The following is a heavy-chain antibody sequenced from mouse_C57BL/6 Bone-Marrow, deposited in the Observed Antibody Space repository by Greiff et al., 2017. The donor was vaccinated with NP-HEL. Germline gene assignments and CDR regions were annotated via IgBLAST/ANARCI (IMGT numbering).Heavy chain of an antibody. CDR2: IYPRSGNT. V-gene: IGHV1-81*01. CDR1: GYTFTSYG. CDR3: ASPHYYGGGPCAY. Sequence: QVQLKQSGAELARPGASVKLSCKASGYTFTSYGISWVKQRPGQGLEWIGEIYPRSGNTYYNEKFKGKATLTADKSSSTAYMELRSLTSEDSAVYFCASPHYYGGGPCAYWGQGTLVTVSA. J-gene: IGHJ3*01. D-gene: IGHD1-1*02.